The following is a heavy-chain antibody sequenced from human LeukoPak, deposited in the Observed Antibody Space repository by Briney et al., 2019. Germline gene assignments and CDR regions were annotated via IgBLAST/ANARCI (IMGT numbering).Heavy chain of an antibody. D-gene: IGHD6-6*01. CDR1: GGSISSYY. CDR3: ARRDSSSSGYYYYYMDV. J-gene: IGHJ6*03. V-gene: IGHV4-59*01. CDR2: IYYSGST. Sequence: SETLSLTCTVSGGSISSYYWSWIRQPPGKGLEWIGYIYYSGSTNYNPSLKSRVTISVDTSKNQFSLKLSSVTAADTAVYYCARRDSSSSGYYYYYMDVWGKGTTVTVSS.